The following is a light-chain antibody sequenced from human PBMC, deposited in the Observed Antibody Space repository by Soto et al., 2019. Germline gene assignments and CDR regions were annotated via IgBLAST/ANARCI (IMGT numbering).Light chain of an antibody. CDR3: QVWDSTSDHPGVV. CDR2: YDS. CDR1: NIGSKS. V-gene: IGLV3-21*04. Sequence: SSELTQPPSVSVAPGKTARISCGGNNIGSKSVHWYQQKPGQAPVLLIYYDSDRPSGIPERFSGSNSANAATLTISRVEAGDEADYYCQVWDSTSDHPGVVFGGGTKLTVL. J-gene: IGLJ2*01.